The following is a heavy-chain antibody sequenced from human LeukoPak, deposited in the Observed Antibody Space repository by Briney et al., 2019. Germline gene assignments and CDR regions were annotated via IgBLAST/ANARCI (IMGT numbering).Heavy chain of an antibody. CDR3: ASGTPTYYYGSGSPLDAFDI. Sequence: SETLSLTCTVSGGSISSYYWSWIRQPPGKGLEWIGYIYYSGSTNYNPSFKSRVTISVDTSKNQFSLKLSSVTAADTAVYYCASGTPTYYYGSGSPLDAFDIWGQGTMVTVSS. CDR2: IYYSGST. D-gene: IGHD3-10*01. J-gene: IGHJ3*02. CDR1: GGSISSYY. V-gene: IGHV4-59*01.